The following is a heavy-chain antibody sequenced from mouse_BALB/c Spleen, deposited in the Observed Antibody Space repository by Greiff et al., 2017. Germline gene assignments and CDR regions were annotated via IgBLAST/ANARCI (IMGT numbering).Heavy chain of an antibody. CDR2: ISSGGST. CDR3: ARVDYYGSSGDY. CDR1: GFTFSSYA. Sequence: VQLKESGGGLVKPGGSLKLSCAASGFTFSSYAMSWVRQTPEKRLEWVASISSGGSTYYPDSVKGRFTISRDNARNILYLQMSSLRSEDTAMYYCARVDYYGSSGDYWGQGTTLTVSS. D-gene: IGHD1-1*01. V-gene: IGHV5-6-5*01. J-gene: IGHJ2*01.